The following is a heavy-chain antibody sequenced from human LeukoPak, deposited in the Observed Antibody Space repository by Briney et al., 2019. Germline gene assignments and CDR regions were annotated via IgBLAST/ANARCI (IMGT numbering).Heavy chain of an antibody. Sequence: TGGSLRLSCAASGFTFSSYAMHWVRQAPGKGLEWVAVISYDGSNKYYADSVKGRFTISRDNSKNTLYLQMNSLRAEDTAVYYCAKEHRLDYYYYYMDVWGKGTTVTVSS. V-gene: IGHV3-30-3*01. CDR1: GFTFSSYA. CDR3: AKEHRLDYYYYYMDV. CDR2: ISYDGSNK. J-gene: IGHJ6*03.